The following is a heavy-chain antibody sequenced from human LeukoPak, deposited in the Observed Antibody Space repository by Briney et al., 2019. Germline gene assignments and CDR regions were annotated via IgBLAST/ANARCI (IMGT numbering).Heavy chain of an antibody. CDR1: GGTFSSYA. Sequence: ASEKVSCKASGGTFSSYAISWVRQAPGQGLEWMGGIIPIFGTANYAQKFQGRVTITADESTSTAYMELSSLRSEDTAVYYCARASIAARRSFYGMDVWGQGTTVTVSS. V-gene: IGHV1-69*13. CDR2: IIPIFGTA. J-gene: IGHJ6*02. D-gene: IGHD6-6*01. CDR3: ARASIAARRSFYGMDV.